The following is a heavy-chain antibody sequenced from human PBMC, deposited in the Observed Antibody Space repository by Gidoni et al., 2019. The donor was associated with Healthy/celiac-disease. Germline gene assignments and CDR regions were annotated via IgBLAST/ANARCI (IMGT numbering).Heavy chain of an antibody. V-gene: IGHV3-9*01. J-gene: IGHJ4*02. Sequence: EVQLVESGGGLVQPGRSLRLSCEAPGFTFDDYAMHWVRQAPGKGLEWVSVISWNSGSIGYADSVNGRFTISRDNAKNSLYLQMNSLRAEDTALYYCAKDITGYFDYWGQGTLVTVSS. CDR2: ISWNSGSI. CDR1: GFTFDDYA. CDR3: AKDITGYFDY.